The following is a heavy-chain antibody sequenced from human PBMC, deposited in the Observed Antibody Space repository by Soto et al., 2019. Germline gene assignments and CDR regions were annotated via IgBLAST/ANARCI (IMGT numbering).Heavy chain of an antibody. CDR2: IYYSGST. V-gene: IGHV4-59*01. CDR3: ARVIPRIAARRTNWFDP. J-gene: IGHJ5*02. Sequence: SETLSLTCTVSGGSISSYYWSWIRQPPGKGLEWIGYIYYSGSTNYNPSLKSRVTISVDTSKNQFSLKLSSVTAADTAVYYCARVIPRIAARRTNWFDPWGQGTLVTVS. D-gene: IGHD6-6*01. CDR1: GGSISSYY.